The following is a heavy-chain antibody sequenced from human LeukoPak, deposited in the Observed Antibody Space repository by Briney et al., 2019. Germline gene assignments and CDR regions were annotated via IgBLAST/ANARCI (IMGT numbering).Heavy chain of an antibody. CDR2: IYPGDSDI. J-gene: IGHJ5*02. D-gene: IGHD3-22*01. V-gene: IGHV5-51*01. CDR1: GYSFTSYW. CDR3: ARSIYDSSAIGGEDWFDP. Sequence: GESLKISCKGSGYSFTSYWIGWVRQMPGKGLEWMGIIYPGDSDIRYSPSFQGQVTISADKSISTAYLQWSSLKASDTAMYYCARSIYDSSAIGGEDWFDPWGQGTLVTVSS.